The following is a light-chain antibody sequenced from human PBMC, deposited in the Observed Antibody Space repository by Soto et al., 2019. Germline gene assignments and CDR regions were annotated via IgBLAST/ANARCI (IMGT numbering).Light chain of an antibody. CDR1: QNVYNN. CDR3: QQCRNWPLT. Sequence: EIVMTQSPATLSVSPGEGATLSCKASQNVYNNLAWYQQRPGQPPRLLIYDASTRATGISARFSGSGYGTEITLTISSLQSEDVAVYFCQQCRNWPLTFGGGTKVEIK. V-gene: IGKV3-15*01. CDR2: DAS. J-gene: IGKJ4*01.